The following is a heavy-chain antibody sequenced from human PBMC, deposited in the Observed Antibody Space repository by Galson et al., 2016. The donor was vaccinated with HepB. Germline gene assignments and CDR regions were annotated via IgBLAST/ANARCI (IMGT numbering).Heavy chain of an antibody. Sequence: SVKVSCKASGYTFSGHGIAWVRQAPGQGLEWMGYISPYNGNTDYAQNFQGRITMTTDASTSTAYMEVRSLKSDDTAVYYCARSGITRVNWFDPWGQGTLVIVSS. V-gene: IGHV1-18*01. CDR3: ARSGITRVNWFDP. CDR2: ISPYNGNT. CDR1: GYTFSGHG. D-gene: IGHD1-20*01. J-gene: IGHJ5*02.